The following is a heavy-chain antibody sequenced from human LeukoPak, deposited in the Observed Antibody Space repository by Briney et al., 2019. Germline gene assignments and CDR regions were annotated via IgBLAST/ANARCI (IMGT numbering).Heavy chain of an antibody. J-gene: IGHJ3*02. CDR3: ARVVVVPAANSFVTIFGVVMASDAFDI. D-gene: IGHD3-3*01. CDR2: ISAYNGNT. V-gene: IGHV1-18*01. CDR1: GYTFTSYG. Sequence: GASVKVSCKASGYTFTSYGISWVRQAPGQGLEWMGWISAYNGNTNYAQKLQGRVTMTTDTSTSTAYMELRSLRSDGTAVYYCARVVVVPAANSFVTIFGVVMASDAFDIWGQGTMVTVSS.